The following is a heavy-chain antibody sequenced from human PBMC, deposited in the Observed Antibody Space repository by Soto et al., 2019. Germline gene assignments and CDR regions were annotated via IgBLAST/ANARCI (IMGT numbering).Heavy chain of an antibody. CDR3: AGPSAAAGTYYYYGMDV. D-gene: IGHD6-13*01. CDR2: IYYSGST. CDR1: GGSISSSSYY. J-gene: IGHJ6*02. V-gene: IGHV4-39*01. Sequence: PSETLSLTCTVSGGSISSSSYYWGWIRQPPGKGLEWIGSIYYSGSTYYNPSLKSRVTISVDTSKNQFSLKLSSVTAADTAVYYCAGPSAAAGTYYYYGMDVWGQGTTVTVSS.